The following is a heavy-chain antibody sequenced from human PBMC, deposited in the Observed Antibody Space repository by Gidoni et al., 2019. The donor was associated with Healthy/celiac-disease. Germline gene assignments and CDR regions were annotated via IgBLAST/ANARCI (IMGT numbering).Heavy chain of an antibody. CDR1: GFTFDDYA. J-gene: IGHJ4*02. D-gene: IGHD3-3*01. V-gene: IGHV3-9*01. Sequence: EVQLLESGGVLVPPGRSLRLSCAASGFTFDDYAMDWVRQAPGKGLEWVSCFSWNSVSIGYAYSVKGRFTISRDNAKNALYLQMNSLRAEDTALYYCAKSANMGPYDFWSGYWVDYWGQGTLVTVSS. CDR3: AKSANMGPYDFWSGYWVDY. CDR2: FSWNSVSI.